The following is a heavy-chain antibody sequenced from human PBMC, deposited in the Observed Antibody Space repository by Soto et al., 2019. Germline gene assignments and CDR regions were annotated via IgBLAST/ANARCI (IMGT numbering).Heavy chain of an antibody. Sequence: PSETLSLTCTVSGGSISSGGYYWSWIRQHPGKGLEWIGYIYYSGSTYYNPSLKSRVTISVDTSKNQFSLKLSSVTAADTAVYYCARGRPEGQTVNYYYYYGMDVWGQGTTVTVSS. CDR1: GGSISSGGYY. J-gene: IGHJ6*02. D-gene: IGHD4-4*01. V-gene: IGHV4-31*03. CDR2: IYYSGST. CDR3: ARGRPEGQTVNYYYYYGMDV.